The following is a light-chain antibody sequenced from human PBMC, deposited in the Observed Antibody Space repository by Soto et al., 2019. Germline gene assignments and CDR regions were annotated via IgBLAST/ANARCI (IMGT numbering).Light chain of an antibody. J-gene: IGKJ1*01. Sequence: EIVLTQSPGTLSLSPGERATLSCRASQSVSSSYLAWYQQKPGQAPRLLIYGASSRATGIPDRFSGSGSGTDFTLTISSLEPVDFAVYYCQQYGSSSWTFGQGTKVDIK. CDR2: GAS. CDR1: QSVSSSY. V-gene: IGKV3-20*01. CDR3: QQYGSSSWT.